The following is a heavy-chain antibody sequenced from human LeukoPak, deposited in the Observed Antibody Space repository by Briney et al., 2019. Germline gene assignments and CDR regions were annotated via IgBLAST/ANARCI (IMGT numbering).Heavy chain of an antibody. J-gene: IGHJ4*02. Sequence: ASVKVSCKASGGTFSSYTISWVRQAPGQGLEWMGWINTNTGNPTYAQGFTGRFVFSLDTSVSTSYLQISSLKAEDTAVYYCARGKTISARLLGYWGQGTLVTVSS. CDR2: INTNTGNP. D-gene: IGHD6-6*01. CDR1: GGTFSSYT. V-gene: IGHV7-4-1*02. CDR3: ARGKTISARLLGY.